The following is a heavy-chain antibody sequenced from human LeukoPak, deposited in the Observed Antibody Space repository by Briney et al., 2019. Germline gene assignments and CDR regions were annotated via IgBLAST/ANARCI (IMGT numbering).Heavy chain of an antibody. Sequence: PGGSLRLSCAASGFTVSINYMSWVRQAPGKGLEWVSVIYSGGSTYYADSVKGRFTISRDNAKNSLYLQMNSLRAEDTAVYYCARAPLYYAFDIWGQGTMVTVSS. V-gene: IGHV3-66*01. J-gene: IGHJ3*02. CDR3: ARAPLYYAFDI. D-gene: IGHD3-10*01. CDR2: IYSGGST. CDR1: GFTVSINY.